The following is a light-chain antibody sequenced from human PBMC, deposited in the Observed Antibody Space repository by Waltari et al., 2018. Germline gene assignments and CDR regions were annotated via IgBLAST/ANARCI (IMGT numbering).Light chain of an antibody. V-gene: IGKV3-11*01. Sequence: EIVLTQSLATLSVSPGERATLSCRASQSISGDLGGYQRKPGLPHRLLLHDAASRATGIPARISGRGSGTDFTLTISSLEPEDFVVYYCQQRNKWPRTFGQGTKVEIK. J-gene: IGKJ1*01. CDR2: DAA. CDR3: QQRNKWPRT. CDR1: QSISGD.